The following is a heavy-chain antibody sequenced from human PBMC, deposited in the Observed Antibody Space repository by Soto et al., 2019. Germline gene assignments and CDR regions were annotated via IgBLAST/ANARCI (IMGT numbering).Heavy chain of an antibody. J-gene: IGHJ6*02. V-gene: IGHV3-30*18. CDR3: AKDLMVYATNEYYYYYGMDV. CDR2: ISYDGSNK. D-gene: IGHD2-8*01. Sequence: QVQLVESGGGVVQPGRSLRLSCAASGFTFSSYGMHWVRQAPGKGLEWVAVISYDGSNKYYADSVKGRFTISRDNSKNTLYLQMNSLRAEDTAVYYCAKDLMVYATNEYYYYYGMDVWGQGTTVTVSS. CDR1: GFTFSSYG.